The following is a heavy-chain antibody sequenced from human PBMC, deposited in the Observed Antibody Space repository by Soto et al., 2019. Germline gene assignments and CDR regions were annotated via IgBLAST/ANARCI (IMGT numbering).Heavy chain of an antibody. CDR1: GFTVSSNY. CDR2: IYSGGGST. CDR3: AREYGGAVVDY. Sequence: EVQLVESGGGLVQPGGSLRLSCAASGFTVSSNYMSWVRQAPGKGLEWVSVIYSGGGSTYYADSVKGRFTISRDNSKNTLYLQMNNLRAEDTAVYYCAREYGGAVVDYWGQGTLVTVSS. D-gene: IGHD1-26*01. V-gene: IGHV3-66*01. J-gene: IGHJ4*02.